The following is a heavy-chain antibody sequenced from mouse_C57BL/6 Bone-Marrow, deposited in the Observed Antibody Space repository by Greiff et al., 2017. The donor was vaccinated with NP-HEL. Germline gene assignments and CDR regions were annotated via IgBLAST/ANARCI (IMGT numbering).Heavy chain of an antibody. CDR1: GYTFTSYW. Sequence: QVQLQQPGAELVRPGTSVKLSCKASGYTFTSYWMHWVKQRPGQGLEWIGVIDPSDSYTNYNQKFKGKATLTVDTSSSTAYMQLSSLTSEDSAVYYCARGNPVPFDYWGQGTTLTVSS. CDR2: IDPSDSYT. CDR3: ARGNPVPFDY. V-gene: IGHV1-59*01. J-gene: IGHJ2*01.